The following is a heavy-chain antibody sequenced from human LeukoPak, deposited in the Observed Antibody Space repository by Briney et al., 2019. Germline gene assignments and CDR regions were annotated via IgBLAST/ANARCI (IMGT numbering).Heavy chain of an antibody. CDR3: VRGMAITANAWFDP. D-gene: IGHD1-20*01. V-gene: IGHV3-7*03. J-gene: IGHJ5*02. Sequence: GGSLRLSCEASGFTFIIHWMSWVRQAPGKGLEWVASIRHDGDEKYYVDSVEGRFTISRDNAKNFLYLQMNSLRAEDTAVYYCVRGMAITANAWFDPWGQGTLVTVSS. CDR2: IRHDGDEK. CDR1: GFTFIIHW.